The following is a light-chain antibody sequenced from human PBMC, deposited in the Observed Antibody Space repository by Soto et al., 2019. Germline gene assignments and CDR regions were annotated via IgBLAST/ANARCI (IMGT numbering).Light chain of an antibody. Sequence: QSVLTQPPSASGTPGQRVTISCSGSSSNIGSNTVTWYQQLPGTAPKLVIYSNYDRPSGVPDRFSGSTSGTSASLVIRGLQSEDEADYYCAAWDDILKGYVFGGGTKLTVL. CDR1: SSNIGSNT. CDR2: SNY. J-gene: IGLJ1*01. V-gene: IGLV1-44*01. CDR3: AAWDDILKGYV.